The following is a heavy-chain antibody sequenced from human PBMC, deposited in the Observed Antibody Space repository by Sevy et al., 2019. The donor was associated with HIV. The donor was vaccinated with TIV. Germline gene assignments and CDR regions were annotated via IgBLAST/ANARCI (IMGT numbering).Heavy chain of an antibody. Sequence: ASAKVSCKASGYTFISYGISWVRQAPGQGLEWMGWISAYNGNINFAQKFQGRVIMTTDTSASTVHMELRSLRFDDTAVYYCARDGAKDDYGGYRYQYYGLDVWGQGTTVTVSS. V-gene: IGHV1-18*01. CDR3: ARDGAKDDYGGYRYQYYGLDV. CDR1: GYTFISYG. CDR2: ISAYNGNI. J-gene: IGHJ6*02. D-gene: IGHD4-17*01.